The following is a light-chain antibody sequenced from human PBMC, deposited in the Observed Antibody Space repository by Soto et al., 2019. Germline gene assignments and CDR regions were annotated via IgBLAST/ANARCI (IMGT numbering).Light chain of an antibody. Sequence: DIVMTQSPDSLAVSLGERATINCKSSQSVLYSSNNANYLAWFQQTPGQPPKLLIHWASARESGVPDRFSGSGSGTDFTLTISSLQAEDVAVYYCQQYYSTPYTFGQGTKLEIK. CDR2: WAS. V-gene: IGKV4-1*01. J-gene: IGKJ2*01. CDR3: QQYYSTPYT. CDR1: QSVLYSSNNANY.